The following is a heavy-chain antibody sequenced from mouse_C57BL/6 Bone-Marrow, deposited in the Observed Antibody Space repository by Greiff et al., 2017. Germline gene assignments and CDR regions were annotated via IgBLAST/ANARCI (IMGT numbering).Heavy chain of an antibody. CDR2: ISSGGSYT. J-gene: IGHJ3*01. CDR1: GFTFISYG. CDR3: ARPTGFAY. V-gene: IGHV5-6*02. Sequence: EVKLVESGGDLVKPGGSLKLSCAASGFTFISYGMSWVRQTPDKRLEWVATISSGGSYTYYPDSVKGRFTISRDNAKNTLYLQMSSLKSEDTAMYYCARPTGFAYWGQGTLVTVSA.